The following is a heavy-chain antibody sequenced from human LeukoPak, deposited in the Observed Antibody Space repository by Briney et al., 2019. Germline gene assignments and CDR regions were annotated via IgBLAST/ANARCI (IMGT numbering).Heavy chain of an antibody. CDR1: GYTFTGYY. Sequence: VASVKVSCKASGYTFTGYYMYWVRQAPGQGLEWMGWINPNSGGTNYAQKFQGSVTMTRDTSISTAYMERSRLRSDDTAVYYCARDSDYIWGSYRYTFAYWGQGTLVTVSS. CDR2: INPNSGGT. D-gene: IGHD3-16*02. V-gene: IGHV1-2*02. CDR3: ARDSDYIWGSYRYTFAY. J-gene: IGHJ4*02.